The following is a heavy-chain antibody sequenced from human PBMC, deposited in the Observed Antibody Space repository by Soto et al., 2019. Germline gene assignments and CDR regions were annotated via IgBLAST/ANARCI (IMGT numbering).Heavy chain of an antibody. J-gene: IGHJ4*02. CDR2: IYYTGST. CDR3: ARSRAYSRRWFAY. CDR1: GGSISSYY. D-gene: IGHD1-26*01. Sequence: LSLTCTVSGGSISSYYWNWIRQPPGKGLEWIGYIYYTGSTNYNPSLKSRVTISVDTSKNQFSLKLRSVTAADTAVYYCARSRAYSRRWFAYWGQGTLVTVSS. V-gene: IGHV4-59*12.